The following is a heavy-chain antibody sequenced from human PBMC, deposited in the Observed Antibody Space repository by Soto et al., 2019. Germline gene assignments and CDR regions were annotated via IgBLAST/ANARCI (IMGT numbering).Heavy chain of an antibody. CDR2: MNPNSGNT. Sequence: QVQLVQSGAEVKKPGASVKVSCKASGYTFTSYDINWVRQATGQGLEWMGWMNPNSGNTGYAQTCQGRATMTRNTTISTAYRELSSLRSEDTAVYYGARGPRGYCSGGSGYPGSSDWGQGTPVTVPS. J-gene: IGHJ4*02. V-gene: IGHV1-8*01. D-gene: IGHD2-15*01. CDR3: ARGPRGYCSGGSGYPGSSD. CDR1: GYTFTSYD.